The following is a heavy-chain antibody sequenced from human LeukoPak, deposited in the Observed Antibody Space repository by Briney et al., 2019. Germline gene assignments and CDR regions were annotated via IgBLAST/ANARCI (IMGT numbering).Heavy chain of an antibody. V-gene: IGHV1-18*01. Sequence: GASVKVSCKASGYTFTSYGICWVRLAPGQGLECMGWISAYNGNTNYAQNLQGRVTMTTDTSTSTAYMDLRSLRSDDTAVYYCARSQYGSGSYSPFDYWGQGTLVTVSS. CDR3: ARSQYGSGSYSPFDY. CDR1: GYTFTSYG. J-gene: IGHJ4*02. CDR2: ISAYNGNT. D-gene: IGHD3-10*01.